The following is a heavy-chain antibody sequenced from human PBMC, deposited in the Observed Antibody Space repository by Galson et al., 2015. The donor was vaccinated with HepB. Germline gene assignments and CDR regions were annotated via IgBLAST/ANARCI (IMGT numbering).Heavy chain of an antibody. CDR2: ISDSGDST. D-gene: IGHD3-16*01. CDR3: ARRVTVWAFFDY. J-gene: IGHJ4*02. CDR1: GFTFSNYA. Sequence: SLRLSCAASGFTFSNYAMNWVRQAPGKGLEWVSGISDSGDSTYYADSVKGRFTISRDNSKNTLYLQMNSLRAEDTAVYYCARRVTVWAFFDYWGQGTLVTVSS. V-gene: IGHV3-23*01.